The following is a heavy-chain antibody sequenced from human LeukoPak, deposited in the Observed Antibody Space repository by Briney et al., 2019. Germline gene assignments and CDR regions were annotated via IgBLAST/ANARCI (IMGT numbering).Heavy chain of an antibody. CDR1: GFTFSSYG. D-gene: IGHD1-26*01. V-gene: IGHV3-23*01. CDR2: ISGSGGST. CDR3: AKDIVGANYYYMDV. J-gene: IGHJ6*03. Sequence: GGSLRLSCAASGFTFSSYGMSWVRQAPGKGLEWVSVISGSGGSTYYADSVKGRLTISRDNSKNTLYLQMNSLRAEDTAVYYCAKDIVGANYYYMDVWGKGTTVTVSS.